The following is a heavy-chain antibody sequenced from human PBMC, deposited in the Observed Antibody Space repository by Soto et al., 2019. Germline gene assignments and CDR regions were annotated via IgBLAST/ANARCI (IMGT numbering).Heavy chain of an antibody. Sequence: GGSLRLSCAASGFTFSSYGMHWVRQAPGKGLEWVAVISYDGSNKYYADSVKGRFTISRDNSKNTLYLQMNSLRAEDTAVYYCAKGEDTAMVTFGTGDFDYWGQGTLVTVSS. J-gene: IGHJ4*02. D-gene: IGHD5-18*01. V-gene: IGHV3-30*18. CDR1: GFTFSSYG. CDR3: AKGEDTAMVTFGTGDFDY. CDR2: ISYDGSNK.